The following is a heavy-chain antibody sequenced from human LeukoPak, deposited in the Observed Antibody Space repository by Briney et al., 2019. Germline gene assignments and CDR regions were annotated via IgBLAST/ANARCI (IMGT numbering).Heavy chain of an antibody. CDR3: AREIPAGTGGWFDP. CDR1: GGSTSSYY. V-gene: IGHV4-59*01. D-gene: IGHD2-8*02. J-gene: IGHJ5*02. Sequence: PSETLSLTCTVSGGSTSSYYWSWIRQPPGKGLEWIGYIYYSGSTNYNPSLKSRVTISVDTSKNQFSLKLSSVTAADTAVYYCAREIPAGTGGWFDPWGQGTLVTVSS. CDR2: IYYSGST.